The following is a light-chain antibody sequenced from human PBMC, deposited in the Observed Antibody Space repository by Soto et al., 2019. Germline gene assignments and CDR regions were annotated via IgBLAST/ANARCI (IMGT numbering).Light chain of an antibody. Sequence: DIQMTQSPSTLSASVGDRVTITCRASQSIINWLAWYQVKPGKAPKVLIYDASTLQRVVPSRFSGTGSGTEFTLTISKLQPDDSATYYCXQWTSGQGTKV. CDR1: QSIINW. CDR2: DAS. V-gene: IGKV1-5*01. CDR3: XQWT. J-gene: IGKJ1*01.